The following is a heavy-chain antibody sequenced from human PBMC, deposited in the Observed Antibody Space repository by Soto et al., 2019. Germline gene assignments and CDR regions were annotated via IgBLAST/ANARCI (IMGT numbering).Heavy chain of an antibody. CDR2: ISYDGSNK. CDR3: AKYCTNGVCSH. CDR1: GFTFSSYG. J-gene: IGHJ4*02. V-gene: IGHV3-30*18. D-gene: IGHD2-8*01. Sequence: GGSLRLSCAASGFTFSSYGMHWVRQAPGKGLEWVAVISYDGSNKYYADSVKGRFTISRDNSKNTLYLQMNSLRAEDTAVYYCAKYCTNGVCSHWGQGTLVTVSS.